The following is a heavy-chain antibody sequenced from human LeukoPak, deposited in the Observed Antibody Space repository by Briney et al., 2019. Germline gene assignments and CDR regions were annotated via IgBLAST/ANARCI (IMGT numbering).Heavy chain of an antibody. Sequence: SETLSLTCTVSGASISSSSYYWGWVRQPPGKGLEWIGAIYYTGNTYFNPSLKSRLTISVDTSKNQFSPKLDSVTAADTAVYYCARQPSLRVDYYYGMDVWGQGTTVTVSS. D-gene: IGHD2-8*02. V-gene: IGHV4-39*01. J-gene: IGHJ6*02. CDR3: ARQPSLRVDYYYGMDV. CDR2: IYYTGNT. CDR1: GASISSSSYY.